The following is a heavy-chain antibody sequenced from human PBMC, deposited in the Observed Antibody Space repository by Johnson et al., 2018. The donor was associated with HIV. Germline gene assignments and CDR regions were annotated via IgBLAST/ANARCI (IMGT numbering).Heavy chain of an antibody. D-gene: IGHD7-27*01. J-gene: IGHJ3*02. CDR3: ARDGRWGARDAFDI. CDR2: IKQDGSEK. CDR1: GFTFRSYW. Sequence: VQLVESGGGVVQPGGSLRLSCAASGFTFRSYWMSWVRQAPGKGLEWVANIKQDGSEKYYVDSVKGRFTISRDNAKNSLYLAMNSLRVEDTAVYYCARDGRWGARDAFDIWGQGTMVTVSS. V-gene: IGHV3-7*05.